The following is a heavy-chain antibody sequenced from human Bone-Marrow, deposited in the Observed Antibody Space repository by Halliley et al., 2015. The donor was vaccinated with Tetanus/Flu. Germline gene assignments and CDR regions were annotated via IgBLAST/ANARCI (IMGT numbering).Heavy chain of an antibody. D-gene: IGHD3-10*01. V-gene: IGHV3-11*01. CDR2: ISSSGTSI. CDR3: ARGKYYGSGTRHWFAP. J-gene: IGHJ5*02. CDR1: GFIFSDYY. Sequence: SLRLSCAASGFIFSDYYMTWIRQAPGKGLEWVSYISSSGTSIYYADAVKGRFTISRDNAKTSLYLQMNSLRVEDTAVYYCARGKYYGSGTRHWFAPWGQGTLVTVSS.